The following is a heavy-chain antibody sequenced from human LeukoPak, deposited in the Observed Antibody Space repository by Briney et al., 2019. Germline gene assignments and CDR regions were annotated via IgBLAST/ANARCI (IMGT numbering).Heavy chain of an antibody. Sequence: GGSLRLSCAASGFTFSSYAMHWVRQAPGKGLEWVSYISSSGSTIYYADSVKGRFTISRDNAKNSLYLQMNSLRAEDTAVYYCARDYMGIAAAGHYYYYGMDVWGQGTTVTVSS. J-gene: IGHJ6*02. CDR3: ARDYMGIAAAGHYYYYGMDV. V-gene: IGHV3-48*04. D-gene: IGHD6-25*01. CDR1: GFTFSSYA. CDR2: ISSSGSTI.